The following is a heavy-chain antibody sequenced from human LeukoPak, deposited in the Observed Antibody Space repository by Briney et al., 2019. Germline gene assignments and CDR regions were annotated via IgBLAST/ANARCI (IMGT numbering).Heavy chain of an antibody. V-gene: IGHV3-21*01. D-gene: IGHD3-3*01. CDR1: GFTFSSYS. CDR2: ISSSSSYI. J-gene: IGHJ6*02. CDR3: ARVPDFWSGSYTYYYYYGMDV. Sequence: GGSLRLSCAASGFTFSSYSMNWVRQAPGKGLEWVSSISSSSSYIYYADSVKGRFTISRDNAKNSLYLQMNSLRAEDTAVYYCARVPDFWSGSYTYYYYYGMDVWGQGTTVTVSS.